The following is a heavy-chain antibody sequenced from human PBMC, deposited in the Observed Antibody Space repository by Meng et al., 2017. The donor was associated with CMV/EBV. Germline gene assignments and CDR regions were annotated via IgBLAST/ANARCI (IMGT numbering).Heavy chain of an antibody. V-gene: IGHV1-18*01. D-gene: IGHD2-2*01. Sequence: ASVKVSCKASGYTFTSYGISWVRQAPGQGLEWMGWISAYNGNTNYAQKLQGRVTMTTDTSTSTAYMELRSLRSDDTAVYYCARYRETDYCSSTSCPPYYYYGMDVWGQGTTVTV. CDR2: ISAYNGNT. CDR1: GYTFTSYG. CDR3: ARYRETDYCSSTSCPPYYYYGMDV. J-gene: IGHJ6*02.